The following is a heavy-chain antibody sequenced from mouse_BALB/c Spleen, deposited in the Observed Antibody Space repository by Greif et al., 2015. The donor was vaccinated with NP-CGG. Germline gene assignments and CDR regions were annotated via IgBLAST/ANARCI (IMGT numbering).Heavy chain of an antibody. CDR2: INPSTAYT. D-gene: IGHD1-2*01. V-gene: IGHV1-7*01. Sequence: QVQLKQSGAELAKPGASVKMSCKASGYTFTSYWMHWVKQRPGQGLEWIGYINPSTAYTEYNQKFKDKATLTADKSSSTAYTQLSSLTSEDSAVYYCARDYGSFAYWGQGTLVTVSA. CDR1: GYTFTSYW. CDR3: ARDYGSFAY. J-gene: IGHJ3*01.